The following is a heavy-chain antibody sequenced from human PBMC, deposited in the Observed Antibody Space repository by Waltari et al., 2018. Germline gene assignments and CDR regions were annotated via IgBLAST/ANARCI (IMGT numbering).Heavy chain of an antibody. CDR2: CDPEDGEG. J-gene: IGHJ6*02. Sequence: QVQLVQSEAEVMKPGASVKVSCKVSGNSITESPMHWVRQAPGKGLEWMGSCDPEDGEGRYAEGVLDRVTMTEDRSTNAAYMGRGSLRLEDTAVYYCATGGDYDEYALHYFRGLDVWGQGTTVIVAS. CDR1: GNSITESP. CDR3: ATGGDYDEYALHYFRGLDV. V-gene: IGHV1-24*01. D-gene: IGHD4-17*01.